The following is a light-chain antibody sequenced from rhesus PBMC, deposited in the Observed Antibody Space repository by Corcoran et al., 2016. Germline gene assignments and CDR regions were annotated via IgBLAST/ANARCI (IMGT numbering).Light chain of an antibody. Sequence: DIQMNQSPSSLSASVGDTVTITCRASQGISRYLNWFQQQPGKAPKLLSYDASRLESGVPSRFSGSGSGTEFTLTISSLQPEDFAAYYCLQHNSYPLTFGGGTKVEIK. CDR2: DAS. J-gene: IGKJ4*01. V-gene: IGKV1-28*01. CDR3: LQHNSYPLT. CDR1: QGISRY.